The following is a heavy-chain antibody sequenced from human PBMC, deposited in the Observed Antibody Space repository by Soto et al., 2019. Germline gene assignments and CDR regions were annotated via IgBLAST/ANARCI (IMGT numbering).Heavy chain of an antibody. CDR3: AKDIGDGDYGSGSYDLGYYYGMDV. J-gene: IGHJ6*02. D-gene: IGHD3-10*01. CDR1: GFTFSDYY. Sequence: GGSLRLSCAASGFTFSDYYMSWIRQAPGKGLEWVSYISSSSSYTNYADSVKGRFTISRDNAKNSLYLQMNSLRAEDTALYYCAKDIGDGDYGSGSYDLGYYYGMDVWGQGTTVTVSS. CDR2: ISSSSSYT. V-gene: IGHV3-11*05.